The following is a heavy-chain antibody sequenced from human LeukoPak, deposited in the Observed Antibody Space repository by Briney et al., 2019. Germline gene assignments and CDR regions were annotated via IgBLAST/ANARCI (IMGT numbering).Heavy chain of an antibody. CDR2: IYYSGST. CDR1: GGSISSSSYY. CDR3: AAERGGANWGVYYFDY. Sequence: SETLSLTCTVSGGSISSSSYYWGWIRQPPGKGLEWIGTIYYSGSTYYNPSLKSQVTISVDTSKNQFSLKLSSVTAADTAVYYCAAERGGANWGVYYFDYWGQGTLVTVSS. V-gene: IGHV4-39*01. D-gene: IGHD7-27*01. J-gene: IGHJ4*02.